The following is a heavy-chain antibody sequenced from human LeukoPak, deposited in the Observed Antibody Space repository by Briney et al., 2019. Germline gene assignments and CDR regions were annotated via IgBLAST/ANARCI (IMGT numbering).Heavy chain of an antibody. CDR3: AKDLDPFGSGSYVEGFDY. V-gene: IGHV3-30*18. CDR1: GFTFSSYG. J-gene: IGHJ4*02. Sequence: GGSLRLSCVASGFTFSSYGMHWVRQAPGKGLEWVSVISHDGTNQYYADSVKGRFTISRDNSRNTLYVQMNSLRAEDTAVYYCAKDLDPFGSGSYVEGFDYWGQGTLVTVSS. D-gene: IGHD3-10*01. CDR2: ISHDGTNQ.